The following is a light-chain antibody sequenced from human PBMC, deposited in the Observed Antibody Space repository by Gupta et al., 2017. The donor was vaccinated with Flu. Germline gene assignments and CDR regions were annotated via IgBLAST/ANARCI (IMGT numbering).Light chain of an antibody. J-gene: IGLJ2*01. CDR1: NVGSEF. Sequence: GKTATITCGGANVGSEFVYWYQQKTGQAPVLVVYDDTDRPSRIPGRFSGSKSENTATLTISGVEAGDEADYFCQVWDSNTAHVVFGGGPKL. V-gene: IGLV3-21*03. CDR3: QVWDSNTAHVV. CDR2: DDT.